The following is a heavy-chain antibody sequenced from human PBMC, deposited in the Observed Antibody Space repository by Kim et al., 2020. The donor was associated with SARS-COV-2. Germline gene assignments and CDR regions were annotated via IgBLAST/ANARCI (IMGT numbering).Heavy chain of an antibody. D-gene: IGHD3-16*02. CDR3: ARGPLSEVLLYAFDI. V-gene: IGHV4-34*01. CDR2: INHSGST. Sequence: SETLSLTCAVYGGSFSGYYWSWIRQPPGKGLEWIGEINHSGSTNYNPSLKSRVTISVDTSKNQFSLKLSSVTAADTAVYYCARGPLSEVLLYAFDIWGQGTMVTVSS. J-gene: IGHJ3*02. CDR1: GGSFSGYY.